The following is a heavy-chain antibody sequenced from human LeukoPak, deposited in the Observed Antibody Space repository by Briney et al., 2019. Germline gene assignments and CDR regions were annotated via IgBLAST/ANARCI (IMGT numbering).Heavy chain of an antibody. J-gene: IGHJ4*02. CDR1: GGSISGSSYY. V-gene: IGHV4-39*01. D-gene: IGHD6-6*01. CDR3: ARQEASRPLDY. CDR2: IYYSGYT. Sequence: PSETLSLTCTVSGGSISGSSYYWGWIRQPPGKGLEWIASIYYSGYTYYNPSLKSRVTISVDTSKNQSSLKLSSVTAADTALFYCARQEASRPLDYWGQGTLVTVSS.